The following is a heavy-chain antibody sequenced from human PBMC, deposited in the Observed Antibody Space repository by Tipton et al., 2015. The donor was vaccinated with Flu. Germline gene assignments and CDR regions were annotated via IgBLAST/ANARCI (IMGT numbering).Heavy chain of an antibody. V-gene: IGHV4-34*01. D-gene: IGHD3-10*01. J-gene: IGHJ4*02. Sequence: TLSLTCAVYGGSFNENYWIWIRQSPDKGLEWIGELNQSGSTTYNPSLKGRVTISVDTSKTNFSLKLTSVTAADTAMYFCARGGPHGGVLIRGIDWGQGTPVTVSS. CDR2: LNQSGST. CDR1: GGSFNENY. CDR3: ARGGPHGGVLIRGID.